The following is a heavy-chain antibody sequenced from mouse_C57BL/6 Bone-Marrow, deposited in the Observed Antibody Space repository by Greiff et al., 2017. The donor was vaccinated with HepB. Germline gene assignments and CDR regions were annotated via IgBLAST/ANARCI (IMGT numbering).Heavy chain of an antibody. Sequence: QVQLQQPGAELVRPGSSVKLSCKASGYTFTSYWMDWVKQRPGQGLEWIGNIYPSDSETHYNQKFKDKATLTVDKSSSTAYMQLSSLTSEDSAVYYGSRRHYYGSRENFDYWGQGTTLTVSS. D-gene: IGHD1-1*01. CDR3: SRRHYYGSRENFDY. CDR1: GYTFTSYW. J-gene: IGHJ2*01. CDR2: IYPSDSET. V-gene: IGHV1-61*01.